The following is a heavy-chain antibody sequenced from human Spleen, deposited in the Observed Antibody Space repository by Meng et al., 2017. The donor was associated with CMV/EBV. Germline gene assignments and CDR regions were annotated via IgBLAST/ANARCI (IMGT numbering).Heavy chain of an antibody. Sequence: ASVKVSCKTSGYVFSSFDISWVRQAAGQGLEWMGWINPNSGGANYAQKFQGRVTMTTDTSITTAYMELSRLRSDDTAVYYCARDKRRDDSFDIWGQGTMVTVSS. V-gene: IGHV1-2*02. J-gene: IGHJ3*02. CDR2: INPNSGGA. CDR1: GYVFSSFD. D-gene: IGHD5-24*01. CDR3: ARDKRRDDSFDI.